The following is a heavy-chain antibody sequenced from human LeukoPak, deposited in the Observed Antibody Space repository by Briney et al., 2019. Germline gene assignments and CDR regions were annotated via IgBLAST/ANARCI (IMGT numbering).Heavy chain of an antibody. V-gene: IGHV3-23*01. CDR2: ISGSGGST. D-gene: IGHD3-22*01. CDR3: ARDSMIVVVITTY. Sequence: PGRSLRLSCAASGFTFSSYAMSWVRQAPGKGLEWVSAISGSGGSTYYADSVKGRFTISRDNSKNTLYLQMNSLRAEDTAVYYCARDSMIVVVITTYWGQGTLVTVSS. CDR1: GFTFSSYA. J-gene: IGHJ4*02.